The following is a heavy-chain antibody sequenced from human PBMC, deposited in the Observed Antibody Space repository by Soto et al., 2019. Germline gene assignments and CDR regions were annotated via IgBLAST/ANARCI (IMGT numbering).Heavy chain of an antibody. D-gene: IGHD6-6*01. V-gene: IGHV4-34*01. CDR1: GGSFSGYY. Sequence: QVQLQQWGAGLLKPSETLSLTCAVYGGSFSGYYWSWIRQPPGKGLEWIGEINHSGSTNYNPSLKSRVTISVDTSKNQFSLKLSSVTAADTAVYYCASLREYSSSSRYYYYYYGMDVWGQGTTVTVS. J-gene: IGHJ6*02. CDR2: INHSGST. CDR3: ASLREYSSSSRYYYYYYGMDV.